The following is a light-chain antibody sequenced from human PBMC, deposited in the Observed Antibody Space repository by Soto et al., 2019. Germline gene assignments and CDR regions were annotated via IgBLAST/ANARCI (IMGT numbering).Light chain of an antibody. CDR1: QSISSW. J-gene: IGKJ1*01. CDR3: QQYNSYSWT. Sequence: DIQMTQSPSTLSAXVXXXXXXXXRASQSISSWLAWYQQKPGKAPKLLIYKASSLESGVPSRFSGSGSGIEFTLTISSLQPDDFATYYCQQYNSYSWTFGQGTKV. CDR2: KAS. V-gene: IGKV1-5*03.